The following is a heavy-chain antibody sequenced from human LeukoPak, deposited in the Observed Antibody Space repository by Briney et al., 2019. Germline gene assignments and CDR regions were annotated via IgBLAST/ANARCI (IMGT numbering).Heavy chain of an antibody. D-gene: IGHD5-24*01. V-gene: IGHV4-59*01. Sequence: SETLSLTCTVSGGSISNYYWSWIWQPPGKGLEWIGYIYYSGSTNYNPSLKSRVTISVDTSKNQFSLKLSSVTAADTAVYYCARGGDGYKNAFDIWGQGTMVTVSS. CDR3: ARGGDGYKNAFDI. CDR2: IYYSGST. CDR1: GGSISNYY. J-gene: IGHJ3*02.